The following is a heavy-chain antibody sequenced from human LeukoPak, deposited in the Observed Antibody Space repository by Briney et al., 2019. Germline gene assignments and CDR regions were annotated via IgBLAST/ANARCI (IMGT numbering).Heavy chain of an antibody. Sequence: GGSLRLSCAASGFTFSSYGMHWVRQAPGEGLEWVAVISYDGSNKYYADSVKGRFTISRDNSKNTLYLQMNSLRAEDTAVYYCAKDKDGYFDYWGQGTLVTVSS. CDR2: ISYDGSNK. D-gene: IGHD5-24*01. J-gene: IGHJ4*02. CDR1: GFTFSSYG. CDR3: AKDKDGYFDY. V-gene: IGHV3-30*18.